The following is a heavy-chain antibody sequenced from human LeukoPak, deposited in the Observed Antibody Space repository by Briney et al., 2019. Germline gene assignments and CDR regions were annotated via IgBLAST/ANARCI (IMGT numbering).Heavy chain of an antibody. D-gene: IGHD6-19*01. CDR1: VYSISRGYY. CDR3: ARVTGAVADENWFDP. J-gene: IGHJ5*02. V-gene: IGHV4-38-2*01. Sequence: PSETLPLTCVVSVYSISRGYYWGWLRQPPGKGLEWIGSISHSGNTYYNPSLKSRVTISVDTSKNQFSLKLSSVTTADTAVYYCARVTGAVADENWFDPWGQGTLVTVSS. CDR2: ISHSGNT.